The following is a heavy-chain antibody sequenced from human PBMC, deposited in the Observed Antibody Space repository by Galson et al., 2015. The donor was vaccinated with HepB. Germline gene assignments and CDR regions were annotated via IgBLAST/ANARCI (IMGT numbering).Heavy chain of an antibody. CDR3: AREWDNTAFDH. CDR2: ISYDRSNK. Sequence: SLRLSCAASGFTFRSYSMHWGRQGPGKGLEWVAVISYDRSNKYYADSVEGRFTISRDNSKNTLYLQMNSLRADDTAVYYCAREWDNTAFDHWGQGTLVTVSS. D-gene: IGHD5-18*01. J-gene: IGHJ4*02. CDR1: GFTFRSYS. V-gene: IGHV3-30-3*01.